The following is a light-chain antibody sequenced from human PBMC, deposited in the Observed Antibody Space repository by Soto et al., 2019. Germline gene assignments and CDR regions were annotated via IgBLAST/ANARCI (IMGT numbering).Light chain of an antibody. CDR3: MQRREFPIT. V-gene: IGKV2-40*01. J-gene: IGKJ5*01. Sequence: DIVMTQTPRYLPVTPGAQASISCRSSQGLSDSADGNTYLDWYVQKPGQSPQLLIYTPSSRASGVPDRFSGIGSRTDFTLKISRLEAEDVGVYYCMQRREFPITFGQGTRLEIK. CDR1: QGLSDSADGNTY. CDR2: TPS.